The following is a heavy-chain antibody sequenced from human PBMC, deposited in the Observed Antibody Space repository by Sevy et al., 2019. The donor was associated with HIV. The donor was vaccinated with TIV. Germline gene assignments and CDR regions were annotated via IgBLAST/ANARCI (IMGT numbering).Heavy chain of an antibody. CDR1: GFTFTGYW. J-gene: IGHJ4*02. CDR2: IKLDGSDK. CDR3: VRGGASFDY. Sequence: GGSLRLSCAASGFTFTGYWMSWVRQAPGKGLEWVANIKLDGSDKYYVDSVKDRFTISGDNSKNSLYLQMNSLRAEDTAGYYCVRGGASFDYWGQGTLVTVSS. D-gene: IGHD3-10*01. V-gene: IGHV3-7*03.